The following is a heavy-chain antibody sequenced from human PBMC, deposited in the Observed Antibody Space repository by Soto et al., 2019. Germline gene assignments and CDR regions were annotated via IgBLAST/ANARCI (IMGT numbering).Heavy chain of an antibody. CDR3: ARPGRDWGALHY. D-gene: IGHD7-27*01. Sequence: WSWIRQPAGKGLEWIGFIYYSGSTNYNPSLQSRVTISVDTSKNQFSLKMNSVTAADTAVYYCARPGRDWGALHYWGQGTLVTVSS. V-gene: IGHV4-59*08. CDR2: IYYSGST. J-gene: IGHJ4*02.